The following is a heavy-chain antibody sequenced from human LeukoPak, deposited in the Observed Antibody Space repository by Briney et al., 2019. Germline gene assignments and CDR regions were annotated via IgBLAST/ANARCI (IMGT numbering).Heavy chain of an antibody. Sequence: PSETLSLTCAVSGYSITSGYYWGWIRPPPGKGLEWIGSFSHSGSTYYNPSLKSRVTISEDTSKNQFSLKLSSVTAADTAVYYCARVRGYCSGTSCYRYYFDYWGQGTLVTVSS. D-gene: IGHD2-2*01. CDR3: ARVRGYCSGTSCYRYYFDY. J-gene: IGHJ4*02. CDR1: GYSITSGYY. CDR2: FSHSGST. V-gene: IGHV4-38-2*01.